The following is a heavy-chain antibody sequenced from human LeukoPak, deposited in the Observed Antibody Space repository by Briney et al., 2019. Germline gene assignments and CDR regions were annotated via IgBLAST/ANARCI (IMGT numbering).Heavy chain of an antibody. D-gene: IGHD3-22*01. CDR3: ARGRVVVITYYYYYYMDV. V-gene: IGHV1-2*02. J-gene: IGHJ6*03. Sequence: GASVKVSCKASGYTFTGYYMHWVRQAPGQGLEWMGWINPNSGGTNYAQKFQGRVTMTRDTSISTAYMELSRLRSDDTAVYYCARGRVVVITYYYYYYMDVWGKGTTVTISS. CDR1: GYTFTGYY. CDR2: INPNSGGT.